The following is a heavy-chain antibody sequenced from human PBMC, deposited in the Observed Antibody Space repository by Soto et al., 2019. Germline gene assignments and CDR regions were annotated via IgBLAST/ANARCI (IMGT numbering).Heavy chain of an antibody. CDR3: ARASGIAAAGDYYYGMDV. CDR1: GGTFSSYA. CDR2: IIPIFGTA. V-gene: IGHV1-69*01. D-gene: IGHD6-13*01. Sequence: QVQLVQSGAEVKKPGSSVKVSCKASGGTFSSYAISWVRQAPGQGLEWMGGIIPIFGTANYAQKFQGRVTITADESTSTAYMELRSLRSEDTAVYYCARASGIAAAGDYYYGMDVWGQGTTVTVSS. J-gene: IGHJ6*02.